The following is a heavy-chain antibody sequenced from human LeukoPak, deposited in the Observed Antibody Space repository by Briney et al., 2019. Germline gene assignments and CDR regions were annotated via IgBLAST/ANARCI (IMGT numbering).Heavy chain of an antibody. Sequence: APVKVSCKASGYTFTGYYMHWVRQAPGQGLEWMGWINPNSGGTNYAQKFQGRVTMTRDTSISTAYMELSRLRSDDTAVYYCARVWSGCSGGSCYSADYWGQGTLVTVSS. CDR2: INPNSGGT. D-gene: IGHD2-15*01. CDR1: GYTFTGYY. J-gene: IGHJ4*02. CDR3: ARVWSGCSGGSCYSADY. V-gene: IGHV1-2*02.